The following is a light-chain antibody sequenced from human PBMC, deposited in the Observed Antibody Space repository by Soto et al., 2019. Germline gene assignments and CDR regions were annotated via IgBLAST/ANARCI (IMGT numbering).Light chain of an antibody. CDR1: QSVTSN. J-gene: IGKJ5*01. V-gene: IGKV3-15*01. Sequence: EVVMTQSPGAVSVSPGERATLSCRASQSVTSNVAWYQQKPGQAPRLLIYDASTRATGIPARFSGSGSGTEFTLTISSLQSEDFAVYYCQQYYNWPPITFGQGTRLEIK. CDR2: DAS. CDR3: QQYYNWPPIT.